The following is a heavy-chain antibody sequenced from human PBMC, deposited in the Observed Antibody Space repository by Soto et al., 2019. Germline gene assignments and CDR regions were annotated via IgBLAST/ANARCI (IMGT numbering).Heavy chain of an antibody. CDR3: AKDLRGNSPYYFDY. Sequence: PGGSLRLSSAASGFTFSNFGIHWVRQAPGKGLEWVAVLSYDGSNKYYADSVKGRFTISRDNSKNTLYLQMNSLRAEDTAVYYCAKDLRGNSPYYFDYWGQGTLVTVSS. V-gene: IGHV3-30*18. J-gene: IGHJ4*02. CDR2: LSYDGSNK. CDR1: GFTFSNFG. D-gene: IGHD1-26*01.